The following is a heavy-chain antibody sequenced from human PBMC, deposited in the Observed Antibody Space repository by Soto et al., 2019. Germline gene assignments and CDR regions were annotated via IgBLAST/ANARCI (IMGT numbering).Heavy chain of an antibody. V-gene: IGHV3-21*01. D-gene: IGHD3-3*01. CDR2: ISSSSSYI. CDR1: GFTFSSYS. J-gene: IGHJ6*02. CDR3: ARGDYDFWRGYYGMDV. Sequence: GGSLRLSCAASGFTFSSYSMNWVRQAPGKGLEWVSSISSSSSYIYYADSVKGRFTISRDNAKNSLYLQMNSLRAEDTAVYYCARGDYDFWRGYYGMDVWGQGTTVTVSS.